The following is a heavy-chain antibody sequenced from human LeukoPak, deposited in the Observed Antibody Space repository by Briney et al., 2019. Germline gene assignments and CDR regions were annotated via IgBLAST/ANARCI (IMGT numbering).Heavy chain of an antibody. CDR3: ARDFQSSGWYSDRPYTDY. D-gene: IGHD6-19*01. CDR2: IYYSGST. J-gene: IGHJ4*02. CDR1: GGSISSSSYY. V-gene: IGHV4-39*07. Sequence: PSETLSLTCTVSGGSISSSSYYWGWIRQPPGKGLEWIGSIYYSGSTYYNPSLKSRVTISVDTSKNQFSLNLTSVTAADTAVYYCARDFQSSGWYSDRPYTDYWGQGTLVTVSS.